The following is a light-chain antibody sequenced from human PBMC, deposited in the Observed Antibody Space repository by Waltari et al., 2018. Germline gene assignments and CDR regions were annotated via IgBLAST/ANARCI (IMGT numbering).Light chain of an antibody. CDR2: AAS. CDR1: QSISSY. CDR3: QQSYSHPWIT. Sequence: IQMTQSPSSLSASVGDRVTITCRASQSISSYLNWYQQKPGKAPKLLIYAASSLQSGVPSRFSGSGSGTDFTLTISSLQPEDFATYYCQQSYSHPWITFGPGTKVDIK. J-gene: IGKJ3*01. V-gene: IGKV1-39*01.